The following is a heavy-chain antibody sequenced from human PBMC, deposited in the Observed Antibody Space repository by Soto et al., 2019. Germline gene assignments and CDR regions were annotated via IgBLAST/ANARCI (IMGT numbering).Heavy chain of an antibody. CDR1: GCTFSSYS. D-gene: IGHD3-3*01. Sequence: EVQLVESGGGLVKPGGSLRLSCAASGCTFSSYSMNWVRQAPGKGLEWVSSISSSSSYIYYADSVKGRFTISRDNAKNSLYLQMNSLRAEDTAVYYCARDSGGDYDFWSVDYYMDVWGKGTTVTVSS. J-gene: IGHJ6*03. V-gene: IGHV3-21*01. CDR3: ARDSGGDYDFWSVDYYMDV. CDR2: ISSSSSYI.